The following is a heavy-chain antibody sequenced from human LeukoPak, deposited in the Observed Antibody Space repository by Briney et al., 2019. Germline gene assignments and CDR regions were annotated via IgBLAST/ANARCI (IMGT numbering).Heavy chain of an antibody. J-gene: IGHJ4*02. CDR1: GFTFGDYV. CDR2: IRSKAYGGTT. D-gene: IGHD3-22*01. V-gene: IGHV3-49*04. Sequence: GGSLRLSCTASGFTFGDYVMSWVRQAPGKGLEWVGFIRSKAYGGTTEYAASVKGRFTISRDDSKSIAYLQMNSLKTEDTAVYYCTRPYDSSGYYILNFDYRGQGTLVTVSS. CDR3: TRPYDSSGYYILNFDY.